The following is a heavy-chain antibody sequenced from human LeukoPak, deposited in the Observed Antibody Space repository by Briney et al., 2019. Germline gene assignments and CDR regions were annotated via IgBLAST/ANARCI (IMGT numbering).Heavy chain of an antibody. V-gene: IGHV4-39*07. D-gene: IGHD1-26*01. CDR1: GGSISSSNYY. J-gene: IGHJ6*03. CDR2: IYYSGST. Sequence: PSETLSLTCTVSGGSISSSNYYWGWIRQPPGKGLEWIGSIYYSGSTYYNPSLKSRVTISVDTSKNQFSLKLSSVTAADTAVYYCARANSGSFLATGGYYYYYMDVWGKGTTVTVSS. CDR3: ARANSGSFLATGGYYYYYMDV.